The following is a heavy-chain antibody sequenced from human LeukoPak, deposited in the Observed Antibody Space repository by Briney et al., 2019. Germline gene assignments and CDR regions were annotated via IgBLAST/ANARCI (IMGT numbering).Heavy chain of an antibody. CDR2: IIPIFGTA. Sequence: SVKVSCKASGGTFSSYAISWVRQAPGQGLEWMGGIIPIFGTANYAQKFQGRVTITTGESTSTAYMELSSLRSEDTAVYYCARGPAAYYYYYYMDVWGKGTTVTVSS. V-gene: IGHV1-69*05. CDR1: GGTFSSYA. J-gene: IGHJ6*03. CDR3: ARGPAAYYYYYYMDV. D-gene: IGHD6-13*01.